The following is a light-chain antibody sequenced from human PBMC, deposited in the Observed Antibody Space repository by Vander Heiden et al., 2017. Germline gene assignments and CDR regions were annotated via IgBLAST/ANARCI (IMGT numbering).Light chain of an antibody. Sequence: DIQMTQSPSSLSASVGARVIITCRPSQPISNFLNWFQQKGGKAPKLLLYTASTSQSGVPGRFSGTGSGTDFTLTIRSRQPEDFAIYYCQQWPTFAYTFGQGTKMEI. V-gene: IGKV1-39*01. CDR3: QQWPTFAYT. CDR1: QPISNF. CDR2: TAS. J-gene: IGKJ2*01.